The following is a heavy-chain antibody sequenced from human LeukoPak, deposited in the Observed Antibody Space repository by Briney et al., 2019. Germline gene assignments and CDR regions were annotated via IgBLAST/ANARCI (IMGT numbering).Heavy chain of an antibody. D-gene: IGHD1/OR15-1a*01. Sequence: QPGGSLRLSCAASGFTFSNYAINWVRQAPGKGLEWVSSISGSGGSTYCADSVKGRFTISRDNSKNTLYLQMNSVRAEDTAVYYCAKREQLYWGQGTLVTVSS. CDR1: GFTFSNYA. CDR3: AKREQLY. V-gene: IGHV3-23*01. J-gene: IGHJ4*02. CDR2: ISGSGGST.